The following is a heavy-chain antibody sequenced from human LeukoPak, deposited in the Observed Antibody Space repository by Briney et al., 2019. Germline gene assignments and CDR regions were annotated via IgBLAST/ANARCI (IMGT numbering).Heavy chain of an antibody. J-gene: IGHJ6*02. CDR2: IYDSGST. CDR1: GGSIRSSYYY. V-gene: IGHV4-39*07. CDR3: ARAWASSYDFWSGYYMPYYYYGMDV. Sequence: SETLSLTCTVSGGSIRSSYYYWGWIRQPPGKGLEWIGSIYDSGSTYYNPSLKSRVTISVDKSKDQFSLKLSSVTAADTAVYYCARAWASSYDFWSGYYMPYYYYGMDVWGQGTTVTVSS. D-gene: IGHD3-3*01.